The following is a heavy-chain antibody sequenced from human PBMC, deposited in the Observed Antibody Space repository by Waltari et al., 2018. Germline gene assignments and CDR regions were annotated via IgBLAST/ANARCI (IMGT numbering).Heavy chain of an antibody. CDR3: ARKGGRGYPYGPFYYDY. CDR2: INIYGGFR. CDR1: GFTFSEHW. V-gene: IGHV3-74*01. Sequence: EVQLVEAGGDLVQPGGSLRLSCAASGFTFSEHWLHWVRQVPGRGLEWVARINIYGGFRSYEDSVKGRFTISRDNSKNMVYLQMNSLRIEDTAVYYCARKGGRGYPYGPFYYDYWGQGTLVTVSS. D-gene: IGHD5-18*01. J-gene: IGHJ4*02.